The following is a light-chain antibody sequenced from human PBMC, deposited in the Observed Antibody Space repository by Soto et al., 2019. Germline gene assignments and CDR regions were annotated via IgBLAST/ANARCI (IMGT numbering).Light chain of an antibody. CDR3: QQSYSYPFT. CDR2: AAS. Sequence: AIRMTQSPSSLSASTGDRVTIACRASQGISSYLAWYQQKPGKAPKLLIYAASTLQSGVPSRFSGTGSGTDFTLTISFLQAEDFATYYCQQSYSYPFTFGGGNKVEIK. CDR1: QGISSY. J-gene: IGKJ4*01. V-gene: IGKV1-8*01.